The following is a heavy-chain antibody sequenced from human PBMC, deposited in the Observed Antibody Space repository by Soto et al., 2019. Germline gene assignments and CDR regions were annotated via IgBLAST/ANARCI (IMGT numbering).Heavy chain of an antibody. CDR3: ARHSSSALAYGSGSNWFDP. J-gene: IGHJ5*02. Sequence: SSETLSLTCTVSGGSVSSSSYYWGWVRQPPGKGLEWIGSVYYSGSTYYNPSLESRVTISVDTSKNQFSLKLSSVTAADTAVYYCARHSSSALAYGSGSNWFDPWGQGTLVTVSS. V-gene: IGHV4-39*01. CDR1: GGSVSSSSYY. CDR2: VYYSGST. D-gene: IGHD3-10*01.